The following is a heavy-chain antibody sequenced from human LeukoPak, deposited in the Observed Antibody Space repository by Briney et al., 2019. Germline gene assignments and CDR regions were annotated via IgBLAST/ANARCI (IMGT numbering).Heavy chain of an antibody. CDR3: ASYESYYYDSSGYLY. CDR2: IYTSGST. J-gene: IGHJ4*02. CDR1: GGSISSYY. V-gene: IGHV4-4*07. Sequence: SETLSLTCTVSGGSISSYYWSWIRQPAGKGLEWIGRIYTSGSTNYNPSLKSRVTMSVDTSKNQFSLKLSSVTAADTAVYYCASYESYYYDSSGYLYWGQGTLVTVSS. D-gene: IGHD3-22*01.